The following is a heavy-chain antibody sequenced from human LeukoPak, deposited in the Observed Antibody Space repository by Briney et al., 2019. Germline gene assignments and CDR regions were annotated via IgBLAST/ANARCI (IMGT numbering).Heavy chain of an antibody. Sequence: GGSLRLSCAASGFTFSSHWMHWVRQAPGKGLVWVSRIDERGTNAMYADSVKGRFSISKDNAKNTVNLQMNSLRAEDTGVYYCIRDEALWRLDYWGQGTLVTVSS. D-gene: IGHD2-21*01. J-gene: IGHJ4*02. CDR3: IRDEALWRLDY. V-gene: IGHV3-74*03. CDR1: GFTFSSHW. CDR2: IDERGTNA.